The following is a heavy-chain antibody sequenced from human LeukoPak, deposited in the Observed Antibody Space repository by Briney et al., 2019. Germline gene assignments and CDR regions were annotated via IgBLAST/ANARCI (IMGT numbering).Heavy chain of an antibody. V-gene: IGHV4-30-4*01. CDR3: ARYSASDSFDY. D-gene: IGHD5-12*01. J-gene: IGHJ4*02. Sequence: SQTLSLTCTVSGGSISSGDYYWSWIRQPPGEGLEWIGYIYYSGSTYYNPALKVRVTISVDTSKNQFSLKLSSVTAADTAVYYCARYSASDSFDYWGQGTLGTVSS. CDR1: GGSISSGDYY. CDR2: IYYSGST.